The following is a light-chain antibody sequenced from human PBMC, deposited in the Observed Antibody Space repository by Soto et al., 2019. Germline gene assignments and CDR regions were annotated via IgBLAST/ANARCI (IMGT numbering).Light chain of an antibody. CDR1: SSDVGGYNY. CDR3: SSYTSSSTLYV. J-gene: IGLJ1*01. V-gene: IGLV2-14*01. Sequence: QSVLTQPVSVSGSPGQSITISCTGTSSDVGGYNYVSWYQQHPGKAPKLMIYDVSNRPSGVSNRFSGSKSGNTASLTISGLQAEDDADYYCSSYTSSSTLYVFGTGTKLTVL. CDR2: DVS.